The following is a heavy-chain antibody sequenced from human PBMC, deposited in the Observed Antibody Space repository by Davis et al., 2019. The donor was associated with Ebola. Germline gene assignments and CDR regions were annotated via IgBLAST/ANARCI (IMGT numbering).Heavy chain of an antibody. J-gene: IGHJ6*02. CDR3: AAESSGSYGAGGYYYYYGMDV. D-gene: IGHD1-26*01. CDR2: INAGNGNT. Sequence: ASVKVSCKASGYTFTSYAMHWVRQAPGQRLEWMGWINAGNGNTKYSQKFQGRVTITRDTSASTAYMELSSLRSEDTAVYYCAAESSGSYGAGGYYYYYGMDVWGQGTTVTVSS. V-gene: IGHV1-3*01. CDR1: GYTFTSYA.